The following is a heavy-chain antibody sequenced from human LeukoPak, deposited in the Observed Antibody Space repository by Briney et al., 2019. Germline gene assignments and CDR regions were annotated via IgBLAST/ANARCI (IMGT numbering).Heavy chain of an antibody. CDR2: IYYSGST. V-gene: IGHV4-39*01. J-gene: IGHJ4*02. CDR1: GGSISSSSYY. D-gene: IGHD4-17*01. CDR3: ARGKNDYGDCVPSAFDY. Sequence: PSETLSLTCTVSGGSISSSSYYWGWIRQPPGKGLEWIGSIYYSGSTYYNPSLKSRVTISVDTSKNQFSLKLSSVTAADTAVYYCARGKNDYGDCVPSAFDYWGQGTLVTVSS.